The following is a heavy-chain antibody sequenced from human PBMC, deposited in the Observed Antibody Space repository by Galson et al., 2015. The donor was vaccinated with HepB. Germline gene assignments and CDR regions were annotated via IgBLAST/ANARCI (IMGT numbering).Heavy chain of an antibody. D-gene: IGHD6-13*01. Sequence: SVKVSCKASGYTFTSYDINWVRQATGQGLEWMGWMNPNSGNTGYAQKFQGRVTMTRNTSISTAYMELSSLRSEDTAVYYCASHSSSRYYYGMDVWGQGTTVTVSS. CDR3: ASHSSSRYYYGMDV. V-gene: IGHV1-8*01. J-gene: IGHJ6*02. CDR1: GYTFTSYD. CDR2: MNPNSGNT.